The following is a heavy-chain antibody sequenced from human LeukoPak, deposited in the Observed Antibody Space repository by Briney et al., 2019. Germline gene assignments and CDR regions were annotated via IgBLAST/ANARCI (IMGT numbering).Heavy chain of an antibody. V-gene: IGHV1-24*01. J-gene: IGHJ4*02. D-gene: IGHD3-10*01. Sequence: ASVKVSCKVSGYTLTELSMHWVRQAPGKGLEWMGGFDPEEGETIYAQKFQGRVTMTEDTSTDTAYMELSSLRSEDTAVYYCATDRHYYGSGSYYSPFDYWGQGTLVTVSS. CDR2: FDPEEGET. CDR3: ATDRHYYGSGSYYSPFDY. CDR1: GYTLTELS.